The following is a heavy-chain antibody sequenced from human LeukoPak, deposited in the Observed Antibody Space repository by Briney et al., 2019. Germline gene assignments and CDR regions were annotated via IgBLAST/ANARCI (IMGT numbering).Heavy chain of an antibody. Sequence: GGSLRLSCAASGFTFSSYGMNWVRQAPGKGLEWVSYISSSGSTIKYADSVKGRFTISRGSAKNSLYLQMNSLRAEDTAVYYCARDRGPHSSSPNSGAFDIWGQGTMVTVSS. J-gene: IGHJ3*02. CDR1: GFTFSSYG. V-gene: IGHV3-48*04. D-gene: IGHD6-6*01. CDR2: ISSSGSTI. CDR3: ARDRGPHSSSPNSGAFDI.